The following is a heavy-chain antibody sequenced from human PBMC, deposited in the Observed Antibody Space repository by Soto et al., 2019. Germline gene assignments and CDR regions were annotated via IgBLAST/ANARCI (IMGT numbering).Heavy chain of an antibody. J-gene: IGHJ3*02. Sequence: GGSLRLSCAASGFTFSSYAMSWVRQAPGKGLEWVSAISGSGGSTYYADSVKGRFTISRDNSKNTLYLQMNSLRAEDTAVYYCAKGGLGYYPTIFGVARGDDAFDIWGQGTMVTVSS. CDR2: ISGSGGST. V-gene: IGHV3-23*01. CDR3: AKGGLGYYPTIFGVARGDDAFDI. D-gene: IGHD3-3*01. CDR1: GFTFSSYA.